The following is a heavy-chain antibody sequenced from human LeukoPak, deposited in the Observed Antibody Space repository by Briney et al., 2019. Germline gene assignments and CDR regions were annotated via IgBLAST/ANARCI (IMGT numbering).Heavy chain of an antibody. CDR3: ARTPDGYSSSWYYFDY. Sequence: GGSLRLSCAASEFTFSSYGMHWVRQAPGKGLEWVAVIWYDGSNKYYADSVKGRFTISRDNSKNTVYLQMNSLRVEDTAVYYCARTPDGYSSSWYYFDYWGQGTLVTVSS. CDR1: EFTFSSYG. J-gene: IGHJ4*02. CDR2: IWYDGSNK. D-gene: IGHD6-13*01. V-gene: IGHV3-33*01.